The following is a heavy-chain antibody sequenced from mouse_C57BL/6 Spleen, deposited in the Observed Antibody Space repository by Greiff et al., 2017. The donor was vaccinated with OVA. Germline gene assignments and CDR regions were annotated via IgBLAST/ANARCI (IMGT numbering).Heavy chain of an antibody. J-gene: IGHJ3*01. Sequence: VQLQQPGAELVKPGASVKLSCKASGYTFTSYWMHWVKQRPGQGLEWIGMIHPNSGSTNYNEKFKSKATLTVDKSSSTAYMQLSSLTSEDSAVYYCARPYYSNSAWFAYWGQGTLVTVSA. D-gene: IGHD2-5*01. CDR3: ARPYYSNSAWFAY. CDR2: IHPNSGST. CDR1: GYTFTSYW. V-gene: IGHV1-64*01.